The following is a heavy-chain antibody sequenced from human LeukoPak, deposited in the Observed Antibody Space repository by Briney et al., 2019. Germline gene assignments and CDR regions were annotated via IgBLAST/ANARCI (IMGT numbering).Heavy chain of an antibody. Sequence: SQTLSLTCAISGDTASSNTAAYNWLRLSPSRGLEWLGRTYYRSTWLNDYAPSVRGRITVSPDTSKNQFSLQLNSVTPEDTAVYYCARDRLGMGYWGQGTLVTVSS. CDR1: GDTASSNTAA. D-gene: IGHD7-27*01. CDR3: ARDRLGMGY. CDR2: TYYRSTWLN. J-gene: IGHJ4*02. V-gene: IGHV6-1*01.